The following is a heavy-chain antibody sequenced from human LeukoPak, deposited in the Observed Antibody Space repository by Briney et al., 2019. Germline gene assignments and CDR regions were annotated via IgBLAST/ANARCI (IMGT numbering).Heavy chain of an antibody. CDR1: GYTFTSYG. CDR3: ARDQGSIAVAGDLDY. CDR2: ISAYNGNT. Sequence: GASVKVSCKASGYTFTSYGISWVRQAPGQGLEWMGWISAYNGNTNYAQKLQGRVTMTTDTSTSTAYMELRSLRSDDTAVYYCARDQGSIAVAGDLDYWGQGTLVTVSS. V-gene: IGHV1-18*01. D-gene: IGHD6-19*01. J-gene: IGHJ4*02.